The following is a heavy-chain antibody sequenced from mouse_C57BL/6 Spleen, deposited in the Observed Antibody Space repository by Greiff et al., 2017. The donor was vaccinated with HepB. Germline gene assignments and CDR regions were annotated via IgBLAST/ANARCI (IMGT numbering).Heavy chain of an antibody. V-gene: IGHV1-81*01. J-gene: IGHJ2*01. CDR3: ARRTTVVPFDY. CDR2: IYPRSGNT. Sequence: VQRVESGAELARPGASVKLSCKASGYTFTSYGISWVKQRTGQGLEWIGEIYPRSGNTYYNEKFKGKATLTADKSSSTAYMELRSLTSEDSAVYFCARRTTVVPFDYWGQGTTLTVSS. D-gene: IGHD1-1*01. CDR1: GYTFTSYG.